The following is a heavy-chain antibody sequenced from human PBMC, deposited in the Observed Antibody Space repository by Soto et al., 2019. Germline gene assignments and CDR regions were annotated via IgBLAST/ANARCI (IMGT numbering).Heavy chain of an antibody. CDR2: ISAYNGNT. D-gene: IGHD2-2*01. Sequence: QVQLVQSGAEVKKPGASVKVSCKASGYTFTSYGISWVRQAPGQGLEWMGWISAYNGNTNYAQKLQGRVTMTTDTSTSTAYMELRSLRSDDTAVYYCARDSAGRGYCSSTSCYSLSGMWDVGGRYYYYMDVWGKGTTVTVSS. CDR3: ARDSAGRGYCSSTSCYSLSGMWDVGGRYYYYMDV. V-gene: IGHV1-18*01. CDR1: GYTFTSYG. J-gene: IGHJ6*03.